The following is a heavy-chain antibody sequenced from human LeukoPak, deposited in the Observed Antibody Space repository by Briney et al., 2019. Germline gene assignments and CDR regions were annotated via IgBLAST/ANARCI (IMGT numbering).Heavy chain of an antibody. CDR3: ARERSLRYFDWDYFDY. CDR1: GFTFSSYW. D-gene: IGHD3-9*01. J-gene: IGHJ4*02. CDR2: INSDGSST. Sequence: GGALRLSCAASGFTFSSYWMHWVRQAPGKGLVWVSRINSDGSSTSYADSVKGRFTISRDNAKNTLYLQMNSLRAEDTAVYYCARERSLRYFDWDYFDYWGQGTLVTVSS. V-gene: IGHV3-74*01.